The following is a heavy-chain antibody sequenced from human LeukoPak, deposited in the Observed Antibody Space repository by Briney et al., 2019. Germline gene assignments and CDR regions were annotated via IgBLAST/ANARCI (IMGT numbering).Heavy chain of an antibody. Sequence: SGGSLRLSCAASGFTFSSYWMSWVRQAPGKGLEWVANIKQDGSEKYYVDSVKGRFTISRDNAKNSLYLQMNSLRAEDTAVYYCARALDGDGYNWDNFDYWGQGTLVTVSS. CDR3: ARALDGDGYNWDNFDY. CDR1: GFTFSSYW. CDR2: IKQDGSEK. J-gene: IGHJ4*02. V-gene: IGHV3-7*01. D-gene: IGHD5-24*01.